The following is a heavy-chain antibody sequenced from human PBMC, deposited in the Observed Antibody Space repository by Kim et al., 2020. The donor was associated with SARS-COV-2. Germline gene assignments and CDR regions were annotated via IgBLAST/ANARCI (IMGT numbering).Heavy chain of an antibody. CDR3: AKDQNGSGWYALCFDY. J-gene: IGHJ4*02. CDR2: IYSGGSST. D-gene: IGHD6-19*01. V-gene: IGHV3-23*03. Sequence: GGSLRLSCAASGFTFSSYAMSWVRQAPGKGLEWVSVIYSGGSSTYYADSVKGRFTISRDNSKNTLYLQMNSLRAEDTAVYYCAKDQNGSGWYALCFDYWGQGTLVTVSS. CDR1: GFTFSSYA.